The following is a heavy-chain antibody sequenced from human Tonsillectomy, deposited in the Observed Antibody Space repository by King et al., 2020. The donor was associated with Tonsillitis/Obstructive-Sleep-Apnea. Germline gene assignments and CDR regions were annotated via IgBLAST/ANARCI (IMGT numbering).Heavy chain of an antibody. Sequence: ITLKESGPTLVKPTQTLTLTCTFSGFSLSTGGVGVGWIRQPPGKALEWLALIYWDDDKRYSPLLKSRLTITKDTSKNQVVLTMTNMDPVDTATYYCAHRPVITAVTTRDDAFAIWGQGTMVTVSS. V-gene: IGHV2-5*02. CDR1: GFSLSTGGVG. J-gene: IGHJ3*02. D-gene: IGHD6-13*01. CDR3: AHRPVITAVTTRDDAFAI. CDR2: IYWDDDK.